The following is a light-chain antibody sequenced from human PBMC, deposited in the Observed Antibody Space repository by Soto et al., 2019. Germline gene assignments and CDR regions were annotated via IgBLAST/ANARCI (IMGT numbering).Light chain of an antibody. Sequence: DIQVTQFPSSLSASVGDRVTITCRASQAIDNYLAWYQQKPGKVPKLLIYAASTLQSGVPSRFSGSRSGTDFTLAVSSLQPEDVATYYCQKYNGVPLTFGPGTKVEIK. V-gene: IGKV1-27*01. J-gene: IGKJ3*01. CDR3: QKYNGVPLT. CDR1: QAIDNY. CDR2: AAS.